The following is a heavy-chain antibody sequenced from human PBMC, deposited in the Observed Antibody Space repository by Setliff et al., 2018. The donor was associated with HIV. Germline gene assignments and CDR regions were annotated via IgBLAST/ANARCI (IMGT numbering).Heavy chain of an antibody. D-gene: IGHD5-18*01. Sequence: ASVKVSCKASGYTSTSYGISWVRQAPGQGLEWMGWISAYNGNTNYAQKFQGRVTLTTDTSTSTAYMEVKSLRSDDTAVYYCARFEGRDKRGYSYGAYYYYMDVWGKGTTVTVS. J-gene: IGHJ6*03. V-gene: IGHV1-18*01. CDR3: ARFEGRDKRGYSYGAYYYYMDV. CDR2: ISAYNGNT. CDR1: GYTSTSYG.